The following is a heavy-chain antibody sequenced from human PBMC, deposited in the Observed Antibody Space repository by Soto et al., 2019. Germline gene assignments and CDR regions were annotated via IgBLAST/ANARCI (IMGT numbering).Heavy chain of an antibody. J-gene: IGHJ4*02. V-gene: IGHV3-30-3*01. D-gene: IGHD3-9*01. CDR1: GFIFNTYT. Sequence: GGSLRLSCAPSGFIFNTYTMHWVRQAPGKGLEWVAVVSHDGANKYYADSVQGRFTISRDNSDHKLFLQMNSLRAEDTAVYFCARGGYNDILNHIEYGYFPDSWGQGTLVTVSS. CDR3: ARGGYNDILNHIEYGYFPDS. CDR2: VSHDGANK.